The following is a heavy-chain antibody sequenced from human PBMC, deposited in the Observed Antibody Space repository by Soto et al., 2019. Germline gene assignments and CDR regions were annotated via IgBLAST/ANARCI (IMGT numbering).Heavy chain of an antibody. CDR1: GFTFSSYG. CDR2: ISYDGSNK. V-gene: IGHV3-30*18. D-gene: IGHD3-10*02. Sequence: GGSLRLSCAASGFTFSSYGMHWVRQAPGKGLEWVAVISYDGSNKYYADSVKGRFTISRDNSKNTLYLQMNSLRAEDTAVYYCAKDVRSAGVPVGYYYGMDVWGQGTTVTVSS. CDR3: AKDVRSAGVPVGYYYGMDV. J-gene: IGHJ6*02.